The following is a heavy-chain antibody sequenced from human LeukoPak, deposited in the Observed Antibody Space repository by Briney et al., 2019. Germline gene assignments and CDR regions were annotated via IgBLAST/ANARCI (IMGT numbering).Heavy chain of an antibody. D-gene: IGHD3-3*01. J-gene: IGHJ4*02. V-gene: IGHV3-23*01. CDR1: GFTFSSYA. Sequence: GGSLRLSCAASGFTFSSYAMSWVRQAPGKGLEWVSAISGSGGSTYYADSVKGRFTISRDNSKNTLYLQMNSLRAEDTAVYYCANSYHRSGNAPGYWGQGTLVTVSS. CDR2: ISGSGGST. CDR3: ANSYHRSGNAPGY.